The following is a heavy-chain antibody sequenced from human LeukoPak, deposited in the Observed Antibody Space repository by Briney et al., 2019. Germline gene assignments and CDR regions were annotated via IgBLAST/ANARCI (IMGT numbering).Heavy chain of an antibody. J-gene: IGHJ4*02. CDR3: AKPTLLSGSYSAFDY. Sequence: PGGSLRLSCAASGFTFSNYAMSWARQAPGKGLEWVSSISGSGDNTYFADSVRGRFTISRDNSKNTLYLQMSSLGAEDTAIYYCAKPTLLSGSYSAFDYWGQGTLVTVSS. CDR2: ISGSGDNT. CDR1: GFTFSNYA. D-gene: IGHD1-26*01. V-gene: IGHV3-23*01.